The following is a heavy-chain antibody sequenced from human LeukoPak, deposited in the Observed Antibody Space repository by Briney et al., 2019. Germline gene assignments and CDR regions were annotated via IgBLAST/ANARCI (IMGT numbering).Heavy chain of an antibody. V-gene: IGHV3-30*04. D-gene: IGHD3-10*01. CDR1: GFTFSSYA. CDR3: ARLLLNTFDY. J-gene: IGHJ4*02. Sequence: GGSLRLSCAASGFTFSSYAMHWVRQAPGKGLEWVAVISYDGSNKYYADSVKGRFTISRDNSKNTLYLQMNSLRAEDTAVYYCARLLLNTFDYWGQGTLVTVSS. CDR2: ISYDGSNK.